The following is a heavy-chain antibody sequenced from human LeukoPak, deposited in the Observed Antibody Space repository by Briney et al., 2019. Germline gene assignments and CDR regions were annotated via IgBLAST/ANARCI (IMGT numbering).Heavy chain of an antibody. CDR2: IIPIFGTA. J-gene: IGHJ6*03. D-gene: IGHD2-2*02. Sequence: SVKVSCKASGGTFSSYAISWVRQAPGQGLEWMGGIIPIFGTANYAQKFQGRVTITTDESTSTAYMELSSLRSEDTAVYYCASGYCSSTSCYSYYYYMDVWGKGATVTVSS. CDR3: ASGYCSSTSCYSYYYYMDV. V-gene: IGHV1-69*05. CDR1: GGTFSSYA.